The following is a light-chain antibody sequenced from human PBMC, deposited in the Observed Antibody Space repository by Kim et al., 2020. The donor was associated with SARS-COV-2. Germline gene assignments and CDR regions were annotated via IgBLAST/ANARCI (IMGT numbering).Light chain of an antibody. V-gene: IGKV1-12*01. CDR2: AAS. J-gene: IGKJ4*01. CDR3: QQGNTFPLT. Sequence: ASIGDRVTVTCRASQCISSWLAWYQRKPGKAPKLLIYAASTLQSGVPSRFSGSGSGTDFTLTISSLQPEDFATYSCQQGNTFPLTFGGGTKVDIK. CDR1: QCISSW.